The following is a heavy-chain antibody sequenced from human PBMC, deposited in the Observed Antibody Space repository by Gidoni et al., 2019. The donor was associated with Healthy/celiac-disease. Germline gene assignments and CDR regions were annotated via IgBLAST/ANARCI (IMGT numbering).Heavy chain of an antibody. CDR2: ISYDGSNK. Sequence: QVQLVEAGGGVVQPGRSLRPSCAASGLPFSSYAMHWVRPAPGKGLEWVAVISYDGSNKYYADSVKGRFTISRDNSKNTLYLQMKSLRAEDTAVYYCARGKGSGILFGYDYWGQGTLVTVSS. V-gene: IGHV3-30-3*01. D-gene: IGHD3-10*01. CDR3: ARGKGSGILFGYDY. J-gene: IGHJ4*02. CDR1: GLPFSSYA.